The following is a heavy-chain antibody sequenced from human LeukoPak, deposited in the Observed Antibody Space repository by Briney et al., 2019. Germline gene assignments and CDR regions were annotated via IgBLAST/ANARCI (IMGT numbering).Heavy chain of an antibody. V-gene: IGHV3-30*04. J-gene: IGHJ6*02. CDR2: ISYVGRIN. CDR3: ARDLGGLIAAAGGYNYYYYYGMDV. CDR1: GFTFSSYA. Sequence: SGGSLRLSCAASGFTFSSYAMHWFRRAPGKGLEWGAVISYVGRINTSADSVKGRFTISRDNSKNTLYLQMNSLRAEDTAVYYCARDLGGLIAAAGGYNYYYYYGMDVWGQGTTVTVSS. D-gene: IGHD6-13*01.